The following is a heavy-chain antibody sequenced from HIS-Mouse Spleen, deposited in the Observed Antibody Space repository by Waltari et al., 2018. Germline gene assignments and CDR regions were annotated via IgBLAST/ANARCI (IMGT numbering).Heavy chain of an antibody. CDR3: ARSGFRAPRGDAFDI. Sequence: QVQLQESGPGLVKPSETLSLTCTVSGGSISSYYWSWIRQPAGKGLEWIGRIYTSGSTNCNPALKSRVTMAVDTSKNQFSLKLSSVTAADTAVYYCARSGFRAPRGDAFDIWGQGTMVTVSS. V-gene: IGHV4-4*07. CDR2: IYTSGST. D-gene: IGHD3-10*01. J-gene: IGHJ3*02. CDR1: GGSISSYY.